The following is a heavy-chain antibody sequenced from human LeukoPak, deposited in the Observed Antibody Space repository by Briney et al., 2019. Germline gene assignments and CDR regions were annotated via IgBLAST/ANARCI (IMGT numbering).Heavy chain of an antibody. CDR1: GFXFSNYD. Sequence: GGSLRLSCAASGFXFSNYDMHWVRQAPGKGLEWVAVIWYDGSNKYYADSVKGRFTLSRDNSKKTLYLQMNSLRAEDTAVYYCARDPGGYPDYWGQGTLVTVSS. D-gene: IGHD5-12*01. CDR3: ARDPGGYPDY. J-gene: IGHJ4*02. CDR2: IWYDGSNK. V-gene: IGHV3-33*01.